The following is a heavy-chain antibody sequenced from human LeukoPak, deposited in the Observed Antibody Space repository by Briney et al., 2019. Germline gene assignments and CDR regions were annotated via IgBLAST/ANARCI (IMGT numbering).Heavy chain of an antibody. CDR3: ARHSGDGYISGAFDI. V-gene: IGHV5-51*01. CDR1: GYSFTSYW. CDR2: IYPGDSDT. D-gene: IGHD5-18*01. J-gene: IGHJ3*02. Sequence: GESLKISCKGSGYSFTSYWIGWVRQMPGKGLEWMVMIYPGDSDTIYSPSCQGQVTISADKSISTAYLQWSSLKASDTALYYCARHSGDGYISGAFDIRGQGTMVTVSS.